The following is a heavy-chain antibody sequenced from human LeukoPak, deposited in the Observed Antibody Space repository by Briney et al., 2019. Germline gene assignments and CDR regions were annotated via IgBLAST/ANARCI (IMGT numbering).Heavy chain of an antibody. CDR2: ISSSSSTI. Sequence: PGGSLRLSCAASGFTFSSCSMNWVRQAPGKGLEWVSYISSSSSTIYYADSVKGRFTISRDNAKNSLYLQMNSLRDEDTAVYYCARESDMTYYYGMDVWGQGTTVTVSS. CDR1: GFTFSSCS. D-gene: IGHD3-9*01. CDR3: ARESDMTYYYGMDV. V-gene: IGHV3-48*02. J-gene: IGHJ6*02.